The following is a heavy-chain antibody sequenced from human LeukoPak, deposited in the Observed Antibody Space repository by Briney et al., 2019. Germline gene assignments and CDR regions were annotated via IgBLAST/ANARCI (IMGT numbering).Heavy chain of an antibody. CDR2: INPSGGTT. Sequence: ASVKVSCKGSENTFTNYYVHWVRQAPGQGLEWMGIINPSGGTTTYAQKFQGRVTMTRDTSISTAYMEPSRLRSDDTAVYYCARVAYYYDSSGYYSFDYWGQGTLVTVSS. CDR1: ENTFTNYY. D-gene: IGHD3-22*01. V-gene: IGHV1-46*01. J-gene: IGHJ4*02. CDR3: ARVAYYYDSSGYYSFDY.